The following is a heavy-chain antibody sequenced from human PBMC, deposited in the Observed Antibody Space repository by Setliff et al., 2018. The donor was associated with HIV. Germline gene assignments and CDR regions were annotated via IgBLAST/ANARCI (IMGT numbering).Heavy chain of an antibody. CDR1: GGSISSSNYY. J-gene: IGHJ4*02. CDR3: AREIPYSYGGRGHPL. CDR2: VNRGRRT. D-gene: IGHD3-22*01. V-gene: IGHV4-39*07. Sequence: SETLSLTCTVSGGSISSSNYYWGWIRQPPGKGLEWIGEVNRGRRTNYNSSLKSRVTISIDTSRNQFSLTVSSVTAADTAVYYCAREIPYSYGGRGHPLWGQGTLVTVSS.